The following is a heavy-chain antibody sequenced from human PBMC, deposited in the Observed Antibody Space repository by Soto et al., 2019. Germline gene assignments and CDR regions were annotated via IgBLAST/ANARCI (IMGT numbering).Heavy chain of an antibody. CDR1: GYTFTSYY. D-gene: IGHD3-22*01. Sequence: QVQLVQSGAEVKKPGASVKVSCKSSGYTFTSYYMHWVRQAPGQGLEWMGIINPSGGSTSSAQKFQGRVTITRDTSKSTVYMELSSMRSEDTAVYYCARDYDSSGYPRYYFDYWGQGTLVTSSS. CDR2: INPSGGST. V-gene: IGHV1-46*01. J-gene: IGHJ4*02. CDR3: ARDYDSSGYPRYYFDY.